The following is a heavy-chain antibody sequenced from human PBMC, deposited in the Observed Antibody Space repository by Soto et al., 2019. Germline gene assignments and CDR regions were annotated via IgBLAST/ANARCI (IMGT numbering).Heavy chain of an antibody. Sequence: GESLKISCKGSGYSFTSYWISWVRQMPGKGLEWMGRIDPSDSYTNYSPSFQGHVTISADKSISTAYLQWSSLKASDTAMYYCERRGTYYYGMDVWGQGTTVTVSS. CDR1: GYSFTSYW. J-gene: IGHJ6*02. V-gene: IGHV5-10-1*01. CDR3: ERRGTYYYGMDV. CDR2: IDPSDSYT.